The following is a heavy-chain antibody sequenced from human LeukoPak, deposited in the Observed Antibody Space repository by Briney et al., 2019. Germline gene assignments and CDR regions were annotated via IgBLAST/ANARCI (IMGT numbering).Heavy chain of an antibody. J-gene: IGHJ6*02. D-gene: IGHD3-10*01. V-gene: IGHV3-23*01. Sequence: GGSLRLTCAASGFTFSSYAMSWVRQAPAKELEGVSAISGSGGSTYYADSVKGRFTISIDNSKNTLYLQMNSLSAEDTAVYYCAKEGRRLLWFGELQGVMDVWGQGTTVTVSS. CDR3: AKEGRRLLWFGELQGVMDV. CDR1: GFTFSSYA. CDR2: ISGSGGST.